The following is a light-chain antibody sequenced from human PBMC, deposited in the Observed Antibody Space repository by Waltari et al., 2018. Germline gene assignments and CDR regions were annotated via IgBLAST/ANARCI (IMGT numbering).Light chain of an antibody. V-gene: IGKV1-5*01. CDR3: QQYNRFSP. J-gene: IGKJ1*01. Sequence: DTQLSQFPSTLAASVGDRVTITCRAREAINKWLAWYQQKPGKAPNVLIYDASTLQSGVPSRFSGSGSGTEFTLTIDSLQPDDFATYHCQQYNRFSPFGQGTNVEVK. CDR1: EAINKW. CDR2: DAS.